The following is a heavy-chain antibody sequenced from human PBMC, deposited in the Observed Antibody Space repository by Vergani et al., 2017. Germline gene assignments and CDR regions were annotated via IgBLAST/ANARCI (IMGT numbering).Heavy chain of an antibody. CDR2: ISGSGGST. V-gene: IGHV3-23*01. J-gene: IGHJ4*02. CDR3: ARDLKGRGYSYGSPVGY. CDR1: GFTFSSYA. Sequence: EVQLLESGGGLVQPGGSLRLSCAASGFTFSSYAMSWVRQAPGKGLEWVSAISGSGGSTYYADSVKGRFTISRDNSKNTLYLQMNSLRAEDTAVYYCARDLKGRGYSYGSPVGYWGQGTLVTVSS. D-gene: IGHD5-18*01.